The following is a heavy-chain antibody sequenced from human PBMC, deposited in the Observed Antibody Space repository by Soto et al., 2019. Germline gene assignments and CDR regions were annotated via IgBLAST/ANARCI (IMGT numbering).Heavy chain of an antibody. CDR1: GDSVSSNSAA. V-gene: IGHV6-1*01. Sequence: PSQTLSLTCAISGDSVSSNSAAWNWIRQSPSRGLEWLGRTYYRSKWYNDYAVSVKSRITINPDTSKNQFSLQLNSVTPEDTAVYYCARGYDFWSGYRSRDPYYYYGMDVWGQGTTVTVSS. J-gene: IGHJ6*02. CDR2: TYYRSKWYN. CDR3: ARGYDFWSGYRSRDPYYYYGMDV. D-gene: IGHD3-3*01.